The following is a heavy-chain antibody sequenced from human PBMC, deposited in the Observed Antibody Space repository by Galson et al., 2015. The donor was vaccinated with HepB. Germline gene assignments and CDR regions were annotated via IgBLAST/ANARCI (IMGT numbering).Heavy chain of an antibody. J-gene: IGHJ3*02. CDR3: TIVPFLEWSLDAFDI. CDR1: GFTFSGSA. V-gene: IGHV3-73*01. D-gene: IGHD3-3*01. CDR2: IRSKANSYAT. Sequence: SLRLSCAASGFTFSGSAMHWVRQASGKGLEWVGRIRSKANSYATAYAASVKGRFTISRDDSKNTAYLQMNSLKTEDTAVYYCTIVPFLEWSLDAFDIWGQWTMVTVSS.